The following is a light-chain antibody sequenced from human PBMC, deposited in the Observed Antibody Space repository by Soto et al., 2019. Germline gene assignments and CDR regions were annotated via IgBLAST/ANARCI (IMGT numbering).Light chain of an antibody. Sequence: QSALTQPASVSGSPGQSITISCTGTSRDVGGYNYVSWHQQHPGKAPKVIITEVSKRPSGVPDRFSGSKSGNTASLTISGLQAEDEADYYCCSYAGSYTYVFGTGTKVTVL. V-gene: IGLV2-11*01. J-gene: IGLJ1*01. CDR2: EVS. CDR1: SRDVGGYNY. CDR3: CSYAGSYTYV.